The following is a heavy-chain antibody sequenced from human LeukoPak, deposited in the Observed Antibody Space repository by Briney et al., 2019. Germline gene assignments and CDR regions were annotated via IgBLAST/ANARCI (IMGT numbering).Heavy chain of an antibody. J-gene: IGHJ6*03. V-gene: IGHV1-69*13. D-gene: IGHD6-6*01. Sequence: SVKVSCKASGGTFSSYAISWVRQAPGQGLEWMGGIIPIFGTTNYAQKVQGRVTITADESTSTAYMELSSLRSGDTAVYFCARSHYSSYWDNGPHYYYYYMDVWGKGTTVTVSS. CDR3: ARSHYSSYWDNGPHYYYYYMDV. CDR2: IIPIFGTT. CDR1: GGTFSSYA.